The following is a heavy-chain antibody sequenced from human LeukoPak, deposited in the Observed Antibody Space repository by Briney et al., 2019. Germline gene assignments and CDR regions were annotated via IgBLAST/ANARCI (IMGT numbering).Heavy chain of an antibody. CDR3: ARVHDHTRSDCVDV. V-gene: IGHV3-21*01. D-gene: IGHD1-26*01. J-gene: IGHJ6*02. CDR1: GFTFNSYS. Sequence: GGSLRLFCTASGFTFNSYSMNWVRQTPGKGLEWVSSISGSSSYIHYAESVQGRFTISRDTSKNTVYLQMSSLRADDTALYYCARVHDHTRSDCVDVWGQGTMVTVSS. CDR2: ISGSSSYI.